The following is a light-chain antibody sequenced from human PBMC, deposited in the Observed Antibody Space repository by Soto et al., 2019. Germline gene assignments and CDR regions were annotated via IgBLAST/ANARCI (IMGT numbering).Light chain of an antibody. CDR1: QGIRND. Sequence: AIQMTQSPSSLSASVGDRVTITCRASQGIRNDLGWYQQKPGKAPKFLIYGASSLRSGVPSRCSGSGSGTDFTLTISSLEPEDFATYYCLQDFNYPYTFGQGTRLEVK. CDR2: GAS. CDR3: LQDFNYPYT. J-gene: IGKJ2*01. V-gene: IGKV1-6*01.